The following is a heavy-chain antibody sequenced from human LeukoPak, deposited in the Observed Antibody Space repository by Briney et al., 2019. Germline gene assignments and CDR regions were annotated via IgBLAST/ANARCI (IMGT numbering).Heavy chain of an antibody. CDR2: ISGSGGRT. CDR3: AKEYSGTFSPFPSYFDY. J-gene: IGHJ4*02. V-gene: IGHV3-23*01. D-gene: IGHD1-26*01. CDR1: EFTFNNYA. Sequence: GGSLRLSCAASEFTFNNYAMNWVRQAPGKGLEWVSAISGSGGRTYYADSVKGRFTISRDNSKNTLYLQMNSLRAEDTAVYFCAKEYSGTFSPFPSYFDYWGQGTLVTVSS.